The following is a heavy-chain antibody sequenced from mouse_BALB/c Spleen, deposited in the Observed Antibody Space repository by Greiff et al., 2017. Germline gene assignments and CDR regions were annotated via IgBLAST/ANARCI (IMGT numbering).Heavy chain of an antibody. CDR1: GYSFTGYF. CDR3: ARCYDYDYFDY. D-gene: IGHD2-4*01. J-gene: IGHJ2*01. V-gene: IGHV1-20*02. Sequence: VQLQQSGPELVKPGASVKISCKASGYSFTGYFMNWVMQSHGKSLEWIGRINPYNGDTFYIQKFKGKATLTVDKSSSTAHMELRSLASEDSAVYYCARCYDYDYFDYWGQGTTLTVSS. CDR2: INPYNGDT.